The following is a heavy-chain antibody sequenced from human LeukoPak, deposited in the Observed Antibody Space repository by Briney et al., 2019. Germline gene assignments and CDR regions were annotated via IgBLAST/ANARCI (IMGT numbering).Heavy chain of an antibody. CDR3: AKDNRRHYTSGPSPDSLH. CDR2: ISWNSGTI. J-gene: IGHJ4*02. CDR1: GFIFNNYA. V-gene: IGHV3-9*01. Sequence: GGSLRLSCAGSGFIFNNYAMHWVRQHPGKGLEWVSGISWNSGTIDYADSVRGRFTISRDNAKNSLYLQMDSLRVEDTAFYYCAKDNRRHYTSGPSPDSLHWGQGALVTVSS. D-gene: IGHD6-19*01.